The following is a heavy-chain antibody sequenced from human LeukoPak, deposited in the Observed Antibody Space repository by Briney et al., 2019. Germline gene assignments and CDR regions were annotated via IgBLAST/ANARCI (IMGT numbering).Heavy chain of an antibody. CDR2: VYPYSGDT. J-gene: IGHJ3*02. V-gene: IGHV1-2*02. CDR1: GYTFTGYY. D-gene: IGHD6-6*01. CDR3: ARDRNSGSSLDI. Sequence: ASVKVSCKASGYTFTGYYIHWVRQAPGQGLEWMGWVYPYSGDTNYAQNFQGRVTMTRDTSISTAYMELSSLKSDDTAVYYCARDRNSGSSLDIWGQGTMLTVSS.